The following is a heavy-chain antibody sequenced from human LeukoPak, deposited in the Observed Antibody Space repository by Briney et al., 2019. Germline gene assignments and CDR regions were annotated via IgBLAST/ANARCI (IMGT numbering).Heavy chain of an antibody. D-gene: IGHD6-13*01. CDR2: ISYDGSNK. Sequence: GGSLRLSCAASGFTFSSYGMHWVRQAPGKGLEWVAVISYDGSNKYYADSVKGRFTISRDNSKNTLYLQMNSLRAEDTAVYYCAREYSSSWYVTYFQHWGQGTLVTVSS. CDR1: GFTFSSYG. V-gene: IGHV3-30*03. CDR3: AREYSSSWYVTYFQH. J-gene: IGHJ1*01.